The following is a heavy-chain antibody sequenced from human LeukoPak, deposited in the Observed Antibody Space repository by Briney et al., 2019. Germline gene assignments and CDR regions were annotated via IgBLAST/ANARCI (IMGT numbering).Heavy chain of an antibody. CDR3: ARGSPFLYEAYYHYYMDV. V-gene: IGHV4-4*07. D-gene: IGHD5/OR15-5a*01. Sequence: SETLSLTCTVSGASISGFYWSWIRQPAGKGLEWIGRMYTHGGINYNPSLKSRVTMSIDASKNQFSLNLTTVTAADTAVYYCARGSPFLYEAYYHYYMDVWGKGTPVTVSS. CDR2: MYTHGGI. CDR1: GASISGFY. J-gene: IGHJ6*03.